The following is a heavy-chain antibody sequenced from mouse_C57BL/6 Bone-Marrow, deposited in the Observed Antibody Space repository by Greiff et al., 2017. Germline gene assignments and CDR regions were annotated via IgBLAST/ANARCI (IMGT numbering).Heavy chain of an antibody. CDR2: IDPSDSYT. CDR3: ARGLGSSLDY. CDR1: GYTFTSYW. V-gene: IGHV1-50*01. Sequence: QVQLQQSGAELVKPGASVKLSCKASGYTFTSYWMPWVKQRPGQGLEWIGEIDPSDSYTNYNQKFKGKATLTVDTSSSTAYMQLSSLTSEDSAVYYCARGLGSSLDYWGQGTTLTVSS. J-gene: IGHJ2*01. D-gene: IGHD1-1*01.